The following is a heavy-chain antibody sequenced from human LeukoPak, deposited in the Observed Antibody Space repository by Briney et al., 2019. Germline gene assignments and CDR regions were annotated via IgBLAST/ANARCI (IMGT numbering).Heavy chain of an antibody. V-gene: IGHV4-34*01. CDR3: ARLHQGIMIFGVVTLNWFDP. J-gene: IGHJ5*02. D-gene: IGHD3-3*01. Sequence: SETLSLTCAVYGGSFSDYYWSWIRQPPGKGLEWIGEINHSRSTNYNPSLKSRVTISVDTPKNQFSLKVTSVTAADTAVYCCARLHQGIMIFGVVTLNWFDPWGQGTLVTVSS. CDR2: INHSRST. CDR1: GGSFSDYY.